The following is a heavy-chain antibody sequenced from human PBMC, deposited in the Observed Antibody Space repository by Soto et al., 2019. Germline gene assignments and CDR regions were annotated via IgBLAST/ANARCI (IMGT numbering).Heavy chain of an antibody. D-gene: IGHD2-2*01. CDR3: ARVPAR. Sequence: QLQLQESGSGLVKPSQTLSLTCAVSGGSISSGGYSWSWIRQPPGKGLEWIGYIYHPGSTYYIPSLNTRVSLSVYRSKNQFSLTLSSVPASEPTVYLCARVPARWGQGTLVTVSS. CDR1: GGSISSGGYS. J-gene: IGHJ4*02. V-gene: IGHV4-30-2*01. CDR2: IYHPGST.